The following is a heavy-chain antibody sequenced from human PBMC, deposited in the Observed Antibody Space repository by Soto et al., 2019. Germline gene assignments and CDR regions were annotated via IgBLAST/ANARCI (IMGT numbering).Heavy chain of an antibody. CDR2: IYYSGST. V-gene: IGHV4-59*08. Sequence: SETLSLTCTVSGGSISSYYWSWIRQPPGKGLEWIGYIYYSGSTNYNPSLKSRVTISVDTSKNQFSLKLSSVTAADTAVYYCARLSRDGYYDYWGQGTLVTVSS. CDR3: ARLSRDGYYDY. CDR1: GGSISSYY. J-gene: IGHJ4*02. D-gene: IGHD2-2*01.